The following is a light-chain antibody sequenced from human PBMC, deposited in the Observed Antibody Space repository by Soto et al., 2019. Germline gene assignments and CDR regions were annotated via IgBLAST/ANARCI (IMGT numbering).Light chain of an antibody. CDR3: QQLSNWPLT. CDR2: DAS. V-gene: IGKV3-11*01. CDR1: QSVSNY. J-gene: IGKJ4*02. Sequence: EIVLTQSPATLSLSPGERATLSCRASQSVSNYLAGYQQKPGQAPRLLIYDASNRATGIRASFSGSGYGKVFNLTSSSLEHDDFAVYCYQQLSNWPLTFGGGTKVEIK.